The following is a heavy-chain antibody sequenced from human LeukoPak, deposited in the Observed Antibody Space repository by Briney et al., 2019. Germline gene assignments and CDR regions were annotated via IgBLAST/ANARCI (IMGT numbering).Heavy chain of an antibody. CDR2: IIGDGTNT. V-gene: IGHV3-43*02. J-gene: IGHJ4*02. CDR1: GFTFDDYA. Sequence: GGSLRLSCAASGFTFDDYAMHWVRQAPGKGLEWVSLIIGDGTNTYYADSVKGRFTISRDNSKNSLYLQVNSLRTEDTALYYCAKDGSSGSYSDYWGQGTLVTVSS. CDR3: AKDGSSGSYSDY. D-gene: IGHD1-26*01.